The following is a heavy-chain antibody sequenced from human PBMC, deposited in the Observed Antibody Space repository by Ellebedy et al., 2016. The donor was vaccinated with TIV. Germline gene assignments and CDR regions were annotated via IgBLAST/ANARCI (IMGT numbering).Heavy chain of an antibody. D-gene: IGHD2-15*01. CDR1: GGSISSGGYF. CDR3: ARGYCSGGNCYCDY. J-gene: IGHJ4*02. Sequence: MPSETLSLTCTVSGGSISSGGYFWTWIRQHPGKGLEFIGYIYYSGSTDYNPSLKSRLSISVDTSKNQFSLSLSSVSAADTAVYYCARGYCSGGNCYCDYWGQGALVTVSS. V-gene: IGHV4-31*03. CDR2: IYYSGST.